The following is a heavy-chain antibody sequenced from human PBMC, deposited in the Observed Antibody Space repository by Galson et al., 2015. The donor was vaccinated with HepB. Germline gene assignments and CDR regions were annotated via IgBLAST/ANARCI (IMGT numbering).Heavy chain of an antibody. CDR1: GFTFSNAW. CDR2: IKSKTDGGTT. J-gene: IGHJ4*02. CDR3: TTSIDYYDSSGYPQYYFDY. Sequence: SLRLSCAASGFTFSNAWMSWVRQAPGKGLEWVGRIKSKTDGGTTDYAAPVKGRFTISRDDSKNTLYLQMNSLKTEDTAVYYCTTSIDYYDSSGYPQYYFDYWGQGTLVTVSS. V-gene: IGHV3-15*01. D-gene: IGHD3-22*01.